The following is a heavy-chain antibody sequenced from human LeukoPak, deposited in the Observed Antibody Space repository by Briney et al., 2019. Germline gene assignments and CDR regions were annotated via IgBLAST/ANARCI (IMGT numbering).Heavy chain of an antibody. V-gene: IGHV3-30*04. J-gene: IGHJ4*02. CDR1: GFTFSSYA. D-gene: IGHD6-13*01. CDR3: ARDWFGLLAAAVTIFDY. CDR2: ISYDGSNK. Sequence: PGRSLRLSCAASGFTFSSYAMHWVRQAPGQGLDWMAVISYDGSNKYYADSVKGRFTISRDNSKNTLYLQVNSLRAEDTAVYYCARDWFGLLAAAVTIFDYWGQGTLVTVSS.